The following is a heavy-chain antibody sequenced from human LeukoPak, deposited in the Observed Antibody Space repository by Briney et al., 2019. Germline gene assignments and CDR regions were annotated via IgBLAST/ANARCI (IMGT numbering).Heavy chain of an antibody. D-gene: IGHD3-10*01. CDR3: ARVGYMVRGVIPFDY. V-gene: IGHV4-34*01. CDR1: GGSFSGYY. J-gene: IGHJ4*02. Sequence: PSETLSLTCAVYGGSFSGYYWSWIRQPPGKGLERIGEINHSGSTNYNPSLKSRVTISVDTSKNQFSLKLSSVTAADTAVYYCARVGYMVRGVIPFDYWGQGTLVTVSS. CDR2: INHSGST.